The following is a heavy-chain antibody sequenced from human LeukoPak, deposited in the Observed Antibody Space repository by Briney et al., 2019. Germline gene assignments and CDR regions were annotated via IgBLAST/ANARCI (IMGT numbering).Heavy chain of an antibody. V-gene: IGHV1-69*06. Sequence: SVKVSCKASGGTFSSYAISWVRRAPGQGLEWMGRIIPIFGTANYAQKFQGRVTITADKSTSTAYMELSSLRSEDTAVYYCARGPYYDSSGYLDYWGQGTLVTVSS. J-gene: IGHJ4*02. CDR2: IIPIFGTA. CDR3: ARGPYYDSSGYLDY. CDR1: GGTFSSYA. D-gene: IGHD3-22*01.